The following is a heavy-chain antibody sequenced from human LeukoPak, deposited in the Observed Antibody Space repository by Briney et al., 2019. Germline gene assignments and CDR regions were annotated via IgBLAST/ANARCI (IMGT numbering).Heavy chain of an antibody. CDR2: ISPNSGDT. J-gene: IGHJ4*02. CDR1: GYFFTSLY. CDR3: VRDLYYFDY. V-gene: IGHV1-46*01. Sequence: GASVKVSCKASGYFFTSLYIHWVRQAPGQGLEWMGVISPNSGDTNYAQQFQGRLTVTYDTSTSTVYMELSSLRSEDTAVYYCVRDLYYFDYWGQGTLVTVSS.